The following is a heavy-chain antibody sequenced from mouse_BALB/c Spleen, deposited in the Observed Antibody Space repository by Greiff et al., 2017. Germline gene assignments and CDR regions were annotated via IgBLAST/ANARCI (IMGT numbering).Heavy chain of an antibody. D-gene: IGHD2-1*01. CDR3: TRRRNPWFAY. J-gene: IGHJ3*01. CDR1: GFTFSNYW. V-gene: IGHV6-6*02. CDR2: IRLKSNNYAT. Sequence: EVKLMESGGGLVQPGGSMKLSCVASGFTFSNYWMNWVRQSPEKGLEWVAEIRLKSNNYATHYAESVKGRFTISRDDSKSSVYLQMNNLRAEDTGIYYCTRRRNPWFAYWGQGTLVTVSA.